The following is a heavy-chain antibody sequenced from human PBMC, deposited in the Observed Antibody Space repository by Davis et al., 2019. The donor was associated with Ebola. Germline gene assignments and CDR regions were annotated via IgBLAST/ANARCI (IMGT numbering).Heavy chain of an antibody. Sequence: ASVKVSCKASGFTFTGYYMHWVRQAPGQGPEWMGWISLNSGSTKYSHKFQGRVTMTRDTSINTAHEELSGLRSDDTAVYYCARDDKVMHFDYWGQGTLVTVSS. J-gene: IGHJ4*02. D-gene: IGHD3-16*01. CDR3: ARDDKVMHFDY. CDR1: GFTFTGYY. V-gene: IGHV1-2*02. CDR2: ISLNSGST.